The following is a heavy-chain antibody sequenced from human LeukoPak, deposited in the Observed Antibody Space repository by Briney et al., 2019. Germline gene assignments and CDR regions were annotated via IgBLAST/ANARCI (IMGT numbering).Heavy chain of an antibody. Sequence: SETLSLTCTVSGGSISTSNYYWGWIRQPPGKGLEWIGSIYYSGSTYYNPSLKSRVTISVDTSKNQFSLKLSSVTAADTAVYYCASIGIAARRFNWFDPWGQGTLVTVSS. CDR1: GGSISTSNYY. CDR2: IYYSGST. D-gene: IGHD6-6*01. J-gene: IGHJ5*02. CDR3: ASIGIAARRFNWFDP. V-gene: IGHV4-39*07.